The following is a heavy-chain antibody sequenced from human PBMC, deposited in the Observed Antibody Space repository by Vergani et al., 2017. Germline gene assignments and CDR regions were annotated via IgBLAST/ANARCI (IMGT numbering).Heavy chain of an antibody. CDR1: DSSIMTNPY. D-gene: IGHD3-10*01. Sequence: QVQLQESGPGLVKPSETLTLTCDVSDSSIMTNPYWGWFRQSPGKGLEWIGCIHHSGDTHYNSSLKSRVSISIVSSSKFSLSLTSVTAADTAIYYLARHRGSGGFFPSSYFYGMDVWGHGTTVTVSS. CDR3: ARHRGSGGFFPSSYFYGMDV. CDR2: IHHSGDT. J-gene: IGHJ6*02. V-gene: IGHV4-38-2*01.